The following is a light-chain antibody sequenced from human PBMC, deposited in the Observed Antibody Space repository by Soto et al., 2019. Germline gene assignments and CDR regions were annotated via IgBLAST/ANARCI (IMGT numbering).Light chain of an antibody. Sequence: DVKMTQSPSTLSAYVGDRVTITCRASQSISRWLAWYQQKPGKAPKLLIYEISSLESGVPSRFSGSGSGTEFTLTISSLQPDDFATYYCHQYNSYSPWPFGHGTKVAIK. V-gene: IGKV1-5*01. CDR2: EIS. CDR3: HQYNSYSPWP. CDR1: QSISRW. J-gene: IGKJ1*01.